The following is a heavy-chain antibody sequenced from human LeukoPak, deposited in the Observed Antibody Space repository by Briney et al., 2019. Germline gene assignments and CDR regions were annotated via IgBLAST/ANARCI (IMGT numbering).Heavy chain of an antibody. J-gene: IGHJ4*02. V-gene: IGHV3-48*01. D-gene: IGHD6-6*01. Sequence: GGSLTLPCAASGLTFSTYSMNWVRQAPGKGLEWVSYISRSSSTIYYADSVEGRFTISRDNAKNSLDLQMNSLRAEDTAVYYCARDPYSSSAFDYWGQGTLVTVSS. CDR3: ARDPYSSSAFDY. CDR2: ISRSSSTI. CDR1: GLTFSTYS.